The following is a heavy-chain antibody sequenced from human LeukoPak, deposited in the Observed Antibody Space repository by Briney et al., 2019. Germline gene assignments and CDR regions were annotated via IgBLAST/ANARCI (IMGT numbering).Heavy chain of an antibody. J-gene: IGHJ1*01. D-gene: IGHD1-26*01. CDR3: ARTRAVGARYFQH. V-gene: IGHV4-4*02. Sequence: PSGTLSLTCAVSGGSISSSNWWSWVRQPPGKGLEWIGGIYHSGSTNYNPSLKSRVTISVDKSKNQFSLKLSSVTAADTAVYYCARTRAVGARYFQHWGQGTLVTVSS. CDR1: GGSISSSNW. CDR2: IYHSGST.